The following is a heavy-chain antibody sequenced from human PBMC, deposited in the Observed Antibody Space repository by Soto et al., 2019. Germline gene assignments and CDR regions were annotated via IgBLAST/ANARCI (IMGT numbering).Heavy chain of an antibody. Sequence: EVQLLESGGGLVQPGGSLRLSCAASGFTFSTYAMTWVRQAPGKGLEWVSTVTGNSGLTFYADAVKGRSTISRDNSKHSLYLQLSSLTAEDTAVYYCAKHRDCSSGTCPTCHWFDGWGQGTLVTVSS. J-gene: IGHJ5*02. CDR3: AKHRDCSSGTCPTCHWFDG. V-gene: IGHV3-23*01. CDR2: VTGNSGLT. CDR1: GFTFSTYA. D-gene: IGHD2-15*01.